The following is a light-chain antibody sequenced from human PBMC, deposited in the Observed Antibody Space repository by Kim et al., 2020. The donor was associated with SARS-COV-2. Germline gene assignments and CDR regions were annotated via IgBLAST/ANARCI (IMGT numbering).Light chain of an antibody. CDR2: DVS. V-gene: IGLV2-11*01. CDR1: SSGVGGYEY. J-gene: IGLJ2*01. CDR3: CSYSGTWV. Sequence: LTQPRSVSGSPGQSVTISCTGTSSGVGGYEYVSWYQHHPGKAPKVVIYDVSRRPSGVPRRFSGSKSANTASLTISGLQADDEADYYCCSYSGTWVFGGGTQLTVL.